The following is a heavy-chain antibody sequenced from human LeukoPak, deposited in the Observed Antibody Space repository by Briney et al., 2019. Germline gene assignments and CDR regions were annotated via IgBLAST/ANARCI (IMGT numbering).Heavy chain of an antibody. V-gene: IGHV3-23*01. J-gene: IGHJ4*02. CDR3: AKDIPNWEFDY. Sequence: GGSLRLSCAASGFTLSNNAMSWVRQAPGKGMEWVSALGSDGGRYYADSVKGRFTISRDNSKNTLYLEMNRLRSEDTAAYYCAKDIPNWEFDYWGQGTLVTVSS. D-gene: IGHD7-27*01. CDR2: LGSDGGR. CDR1: GFTLSNNA.